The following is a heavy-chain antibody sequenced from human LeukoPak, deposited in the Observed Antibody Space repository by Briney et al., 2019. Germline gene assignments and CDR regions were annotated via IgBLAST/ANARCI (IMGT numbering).Heavy chain of an antibody. CDR2: INPNSGGT. D-gene: IGHD4-17*01. V-gene: IGHV1-2*02. CDR1: GYTFTSYY. Sequence: ASVKVSCKASGYTFTSYYMHWVRQAPGQGLEWMGWINPNSGGTNYAQKFQGRVTMTRDTSISTAYMELSRLRSDDTAVYYCARVGTTVTTFDYWGQGTLVTVSS. CDR3: ARVGTTVTTFDY. J-gene: IGHJ4*02.